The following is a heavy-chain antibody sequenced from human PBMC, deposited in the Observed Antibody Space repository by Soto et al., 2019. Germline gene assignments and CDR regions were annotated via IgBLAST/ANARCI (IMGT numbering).Heavy chain of an antibody. V-gene: IGHV3-23*01. D-gene: IGHD2-15*01. CDR2: ISGSGDAT. Sequence: EVQLLESGGALVQAGESLRLSCAASGFTFSTFAMTWVRQAPGKGLEWVSAISGSGDATYYADSVKGRFTISRDNSKKTLYLQMSTLRVEDTAVYYCAKKATVCIGGSCHSSGHYYPMDVWGQGTTVSVSS. J-gene: IGHJ6*01. CDR3: AKKATVCIGGSCHSSGHYYPMDV. CDR1: GFTFSTFA.